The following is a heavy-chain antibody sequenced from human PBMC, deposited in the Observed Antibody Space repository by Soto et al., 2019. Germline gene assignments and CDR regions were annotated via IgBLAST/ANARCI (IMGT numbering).Heavy chain of an antibody. CDR3: ARDIVATSNEYYYYYYMDV. Sequence: PGGSLRLSCAASGFTFSSYWMSWVRQAPGKGLEWVANIKQDGSEKYYVDSVKGRFTISRDNAKNSLYLQMNSLRAEDTAVYYCARDIVATSNEYYYYYYMDVWGKGTTVTVSS. J-gene: IGHJ6*03. CDR2: IKQDGSEK. D-gene: IGHD5-12*01. V-gene: IGHV3-7*01. CDR1: GFTFSSYW.